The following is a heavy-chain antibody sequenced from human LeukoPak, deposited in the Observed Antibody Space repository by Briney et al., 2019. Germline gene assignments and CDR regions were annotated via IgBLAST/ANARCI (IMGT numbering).Heavy chain of an antibody. J-gene: IGHJ4*02. V-gene: IGHV3-11*01. D-gene: IGHD1-1*01. CDR2: ISESGDSK. CDR3: ARRSYTNHFFDY. Sequence: PGGSLRLSCAASGFIFSDYYTSWIRQAPGKGLEWVEDISESGDSKFHADSVKGRFTISRDNVKKSLYLQMSTLRAEDTAVYYCARRSYTNHFFDYWGQGALVTVSS. CDR1: GFIFSDYY.